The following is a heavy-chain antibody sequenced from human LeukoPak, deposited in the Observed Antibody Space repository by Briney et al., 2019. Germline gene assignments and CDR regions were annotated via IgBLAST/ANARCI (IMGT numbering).Heavy chain of an antibody. CDR2: IYPGDSDT. V-gene: IGHV5-51*01. CDR1: GYSFTSYW. Sequence: GESLKISCKGSGYSFTSYWIGWVRQMPGKGLEWMGIIYPGDSDTRYSPSFQGQVTISADKSISTAYLQWSSLKASDTAMYYCARHALPYYYDSEKRGFDYWGQGTLVTVSS. D-gene: IGHD3-22*01. J-gene: IGHJ4*02. CDR3: ARHALPYYYDSEKRGFDY.